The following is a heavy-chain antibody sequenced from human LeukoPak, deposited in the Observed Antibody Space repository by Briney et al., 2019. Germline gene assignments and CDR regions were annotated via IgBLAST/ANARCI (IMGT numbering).Heavy chain of an antibody. J-gene: IGHJ4*02. Sequence: ETLSLTCTVSDGSISSYYWSWIRQPPGKGLEWVSGISGSGDNTYYADSVKGRFTISRDNSKNTLYVQVNSLGTEDTAAYYCAKGSYYDSSGSFYFDYWGQGTLVTVSS. CDR3: AKGSYYDSSGSFYFDY. D-gene: IGHD3-22*01. CDR1: DGSISSYY. CDR2: ISGSGDNT. V-gene: IGHV3-23*01.